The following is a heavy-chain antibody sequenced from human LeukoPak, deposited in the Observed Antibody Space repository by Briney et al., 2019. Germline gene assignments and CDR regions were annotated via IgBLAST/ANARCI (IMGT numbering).Heavy chain of an antibody. CDR2: ISSSSSYI. V-gene: IGHV3-21*01. D-gene: IGHD3-22*01. CDR1: GFTFSSYS. J-gene: IGHJ4*02. Sequence: GGPLRLSCAASGFTFSSYSMNWVRQAPGKGLEWVSSISSSSSYIYYADSVKGRFTISRDNAKNSLYLQMNSLRAEDTAVYYCARDFPRYYDSSGFWEFDYWGQGTLVTVSS. CDR3: ARDFPRYYDSSGFWEFDY.